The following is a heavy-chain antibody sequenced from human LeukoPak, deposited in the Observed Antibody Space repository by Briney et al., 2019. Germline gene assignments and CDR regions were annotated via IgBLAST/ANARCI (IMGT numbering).Heavy chain of an antibody. Sequence: SGTLSLTGAVSGGSISSSNWWSWVRQPPGKGLEWIGEIYHSGSTNYNPSLKSRVTISVDKSKNQFSLKLSSVTAADTAVYYCARGGGGYDYYYYYGMDVWGKGTTVTVSS. CDR3: ARGGGGYDYYYYYGMDV. D-gene: IGHD5-12*01. CDR2: IYHSGST. J-gene: IGHJ6*04. V-gene: IGHV4-4*02. CDR1: GGSISSSNW.